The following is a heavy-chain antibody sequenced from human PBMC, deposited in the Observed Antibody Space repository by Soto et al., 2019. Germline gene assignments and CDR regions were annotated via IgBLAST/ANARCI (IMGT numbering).Heavy chain of an antibody. CDR1: GGSFSGYY. D-gene: IGHD2-8*02. CDR3: ARDKITGLFDY. CDR2: INHSGST. V-gene: IGHV4-34*01. J-gene: IGHJ4*02. Sequence: PSETLSLTCAVYGGSFSGYYWTWIRQPPGTGLEWIGEINHSGSTNYNPSLKSRVTISVDTSKNQFSLKLTSVTAADTSVYYCARDKITGLFDYWGQGTLVTVSS.